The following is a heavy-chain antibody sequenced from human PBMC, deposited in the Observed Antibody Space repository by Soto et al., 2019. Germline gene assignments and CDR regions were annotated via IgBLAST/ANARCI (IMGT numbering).Heavy chain of an antibody. J-gene: IGHJ5*02. V-gene: IGHV4-30-4*01. CDR2: IYYSGST. Sequence: QVQLQESGPGLVKPSQTLSLTCTVSGGSISSGDYYWSWIRQPPGKGLEWIGYIYYSGSTYYNPSLKSRVTISVDTSKNQFSLKLSSVTAADTAVYYCARVAKEGLLWFGELLSFDPWGQGTLVTVSS. CDR1: GGSISSGDYY. CDR3: ARVAKEGLLWFGELLSFDP. D-gene: IGHD3-10*01.